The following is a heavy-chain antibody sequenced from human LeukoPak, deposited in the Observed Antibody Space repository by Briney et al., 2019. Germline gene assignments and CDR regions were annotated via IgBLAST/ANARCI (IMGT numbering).Heavy chain of an antibody. J-gene: IGHJ3*02. Sequence: GRSLRLSCAASGFTFSSYAMHWVRQAPGKGLEWVAVISYDGSNKYYADSVKGRFTISRDNSKNTLYLQMNSLRAEDTAVYYCARVGIYNWNGGFAFDIWGRGTMVTVSS. CDR2: ISYDGSNK. D-gene: IGHD1-20*01. CDR1: GFTFSSYA. V-gene: IGHV3-30-3*01. CDR3: ARVGIYNWNGGFAFDI.